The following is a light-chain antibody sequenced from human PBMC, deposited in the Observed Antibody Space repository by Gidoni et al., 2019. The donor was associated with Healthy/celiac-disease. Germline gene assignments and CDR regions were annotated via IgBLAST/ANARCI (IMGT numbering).Light chain of an antibody. V-gene: IGKV1-5*03. J-gene: IGKJ2*04. CDR3: QQYNSYSCS. CDR2: KAF. Sequence: DIQMTQSPSTLSASVGDRVTITCRASQSISSWLAWYQQKPWKAPKLLIYKAFSLESGVPARFSGSGSGTEFTLTISRLQPDDFATYDCQQYNSYSCSFGQGTKLEIK. CDR1: QSISSW.